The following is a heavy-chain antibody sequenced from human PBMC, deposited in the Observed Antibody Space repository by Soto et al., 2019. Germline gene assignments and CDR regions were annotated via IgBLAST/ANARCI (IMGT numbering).Heavy chain of an antibody. CDR1: GYTFTGHY. D-gene: IGHD2-15*01. CDR3: VREAYCSGGSCHPDY. V-gene: IGHV1-2*02. CDR2: INANSGFT. J-gene: IGHJ4*02. Sequence: QVQLVQSGAEVKKPGASVKVSCKASGYTFTGHYMHWVRQAPGQGLEWMGYINANSGFTHYRQKFQGGVTMTRDTAISTADMELSRLRSDDTAVYYCVREAYCSGGSCHPDYWGQGTLVTVSS.